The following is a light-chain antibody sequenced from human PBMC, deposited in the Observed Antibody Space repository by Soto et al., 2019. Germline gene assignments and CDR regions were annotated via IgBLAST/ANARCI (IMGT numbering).Light chain of an antibody. V-gene: IGKV1-33*01. Sequence: DIQMTQSPSSLSASVGARVSITCQASHDIRTSLSWFQQKPGRAPTLLIYGASYLETGVPSRFRGSGYGTDFTFTISSLQPEDTATYYCQHYDTLPPFTFGPGTTVDI. CDR1: HDIRTS. J-gene: IGKJ3*01. CDR3: QHYDTLPPFT. CDR2: GAS.